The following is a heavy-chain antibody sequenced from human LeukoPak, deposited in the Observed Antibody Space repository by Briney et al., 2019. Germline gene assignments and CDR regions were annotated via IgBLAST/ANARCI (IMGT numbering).Heavy chain of an antibody. Sequence: SETLSLTCTVSGGSINGDFWSWLRQPPGKGLEWIGYIDYSGSTNYNASIKSRVTISVDTSKNQFSLKLNSATAADTAVYYCARGDYGGNPNFDYWGQGTLVTVSS. CDR2: IDYSGST. J-gene: IGHJ4*02. CDR1: GGSINGDF. V-gene: IGHV4-59*01. D-gene: IGHD4-23*01. CDR3: ARGDYGGNPNFDY.